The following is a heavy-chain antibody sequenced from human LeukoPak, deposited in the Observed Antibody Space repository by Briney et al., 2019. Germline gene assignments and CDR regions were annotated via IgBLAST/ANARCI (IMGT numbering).Heavy chain of an antibody. CDR2: ISYDGSNK. J-gene: IGHJ4*02. V-gene: IGHV3-30*18. D-gene: IGHD6-6*01. CDR3: AKDQPPRSF. Sequence: PGGSLRLSCAASGLTFSSYGMHWVRQAPGKGLEWVAVISYDGSNKYYADSVKGRFTISRDNSKNTLYLQMNSLRAEDTAVYCCAKDQPPRSFGDQGTLVTVSS. CDR1: GLTFSSYG.